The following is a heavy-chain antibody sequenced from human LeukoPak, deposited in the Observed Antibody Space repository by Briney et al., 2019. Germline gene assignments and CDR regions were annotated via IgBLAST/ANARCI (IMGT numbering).Heavy chain of an antibody. CDR2: INLNSGVT. Sequence: ASVKVSCTASGYTFTDYYMHWVRQAPGQGLEWMGWINLNSGVTNYPQKFQGRVTMTRDTSISTAYLELSRLRSDDTAVYYCARDGGMDVWGQGTTVTVSS. CDR1: GYTFTDYY. CDR3: ARDGGMDV. V-gene: IGHV1-2*02. J-gene: IGHJ6*02.